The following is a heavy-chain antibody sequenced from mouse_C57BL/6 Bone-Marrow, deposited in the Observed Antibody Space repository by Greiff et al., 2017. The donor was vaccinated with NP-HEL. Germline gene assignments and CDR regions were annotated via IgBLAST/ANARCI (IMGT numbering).Heavy chain of an antibody. D-gene: IGHD1-1*01. J-gene: IGHJ3*01. Sequence: QVHVKQPGAELVKPGASVKLSCKASGYTFTSYWMHWVKQRPGQGLEWIGMIHPNSGSTNYNEKFKSKATLTVDKSSSTAYMQLSSLTSEDSAVYYCARSPYYYGSRGFAYWGQGTLVTVSA. CDR2: IHPNSGST. CDR1: GYTFTSYW. V-gene: IGHV1-64*01. CDR3: ARSPYYYGSRGFAY.